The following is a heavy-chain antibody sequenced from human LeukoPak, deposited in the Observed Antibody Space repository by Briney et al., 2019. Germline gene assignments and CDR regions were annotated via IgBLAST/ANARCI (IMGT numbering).Heavy chain of an antibody. CDR2: MNPNSGNT. CDR1: GYTFTSYG. V-gene: IGHV1-8*02. J-gene: IGHJ6*02. Sequence: ASVKVSCKASGYTFTSYGISWVRQAPGQGLEWMGWMNPNSGNTGYAQKFQGRVTMTRNTSISTAYMELSSLRSEDTAVYYCARGWGGSGWSFHYYYYYGMDVWGQGTTVTVSS. CDR3: ARGWGGSGWSFHYYYYYGMDV. D-gene: IGHD6-19*01.